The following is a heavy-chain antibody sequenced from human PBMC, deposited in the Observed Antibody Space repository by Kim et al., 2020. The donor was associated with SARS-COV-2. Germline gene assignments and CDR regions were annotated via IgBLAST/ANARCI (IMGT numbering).Heavy chain of an antibody. V-gene: IGHV4-39*07. D-gene: IGHD3-3*01. CDR2: IYYSGST. CDR3: ARDSGFTIYGFWLISGFDH. J-gene: IGHJ5*02. CDR1: GGSISSGGYY. Sequence: SETLSLTCTVSGGSISSGGYYWGWIRQQPGKGLEWIGNIYYSGSTYYNPSLKSRVTISVDTSKNQFSLKLSSVTAADTAVYYCARDSGFTIYGFWLISGFDHWCQGTLVIVSS.